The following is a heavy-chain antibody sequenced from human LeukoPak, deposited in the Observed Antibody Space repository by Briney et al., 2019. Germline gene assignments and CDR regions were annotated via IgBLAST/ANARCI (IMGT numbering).Heavy chain of an antibody. V-gene: IGHV3-30*02. CDR3: AHGAMYQLDY. D-gene: IGHD2-2*01. J-gene: IGHJ4*02. CDR2: IRYDGSNK. CDR1: GFTFNNYG. Sequence: GGSLRLSCAASGFTFNNYGIHWVRQAPGKGLEWVAFIRYDGSNKYYADSVKGRFTISRDNSKNTLFLQMNSLRAEDTAVYYCAHGAMYQLDYWGQGTLVTVSS.